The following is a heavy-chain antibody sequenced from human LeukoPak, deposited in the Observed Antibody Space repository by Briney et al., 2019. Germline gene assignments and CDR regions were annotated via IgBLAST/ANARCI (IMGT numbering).Heavy chain of an antibody. Sequence: GASVKVSCKVSGYTLTELSMHWVRQAPGKGLEWMGGFDPEDGETIYAQKFQGRVTMTEDTSTDTAYMELSSLRSEDTAVYYCATVGGVLTVRDYFDYWGQGTLVTVSS. V-gene: IGHV1-24*01. CDR2: FDPEDGET. CDR3: ATVGGVLTVRDYFDY. J-gene: IGHJ4*02. D-gene: IGHD4-11*01. CDR1: GYTLTELS.